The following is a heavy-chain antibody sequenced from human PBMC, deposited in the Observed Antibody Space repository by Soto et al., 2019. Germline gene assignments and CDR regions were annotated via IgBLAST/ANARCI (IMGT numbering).Heavy chain of an antibody. V-gene: IGHV1-69*13. J-gene: IGHJ4*02. Sequence: SVKVSCKASGGTFSSYAISWVRQAPGQGLEWMGGIIPIFGTANYAQKFQGRVTITADESTSTAYMELSSLRSEDTAVYYCARDPDYDDVWGSYRYRGGFDYWGQGTLVTVSS. D-gene: IGHD3-16*02. CDR1: GGTFSSYA. CDR2: IIPIFGTA. CDR3: ARDPDYDDVWGSYRYRGGFDY.